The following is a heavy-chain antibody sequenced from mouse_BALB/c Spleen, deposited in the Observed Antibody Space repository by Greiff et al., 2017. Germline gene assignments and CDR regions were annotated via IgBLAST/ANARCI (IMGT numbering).Heavy chain of an antibody. CDR1: GFTFSSYA. Sequence: DVMLVESGGGLVKPGGSLKLSCAASGFTFSSYAMSWVRQSPEKRLEWVATINSNGGSTYYPDSVKGRFTISRDNAKNTLYLQMSSLKSEDTAMYYCARDRYDGDDYWGQGTTLTVSS. CDR2: INSNGGST. J-gene: IGHJ2*01. V-gene: IGHV5-6-3*01. D-gene: IGHD2-14*01. CDR3: ARDRYDGDDY.